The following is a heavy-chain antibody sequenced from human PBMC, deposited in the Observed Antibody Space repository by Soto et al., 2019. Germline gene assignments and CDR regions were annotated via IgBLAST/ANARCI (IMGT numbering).Heavy chain of an antibody. D-gene: IGHD6-19*01. Sequence: PSETLSLTCTVSGGSISRYYWSWIRQPPGKGLEWIGYIYYSGSTNYNPSLKSRVTISVDTSKNQFSLKLSSVTAADTAVYYCASGSSGWPYHYGMDVWGQGTTVTVS. J-gene: IGHJ6*02. CDR2: IYYSGST. CDR3: ASGSSGWPYHYGMDV. CDR1: GGSISRYY. V-gene: IGHV4-59*01.